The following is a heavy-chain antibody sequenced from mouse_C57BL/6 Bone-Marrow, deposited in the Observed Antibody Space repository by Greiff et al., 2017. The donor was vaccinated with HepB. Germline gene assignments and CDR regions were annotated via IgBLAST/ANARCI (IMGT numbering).Heavy chain of an antibody. D-gene: IGHD1-1*01. J-gene: IGHJ2*01. CDR3: ARGTYYYGSSAFDY. V-gene: IGHV3-6*01. Sequence: EVQLVESGPGLVKPSQSLSLTCSVTGYSITSGYYWNWIRQFPGNKLEWMGYISYDGSNYYNPSLKNRISITRDTSKNQFFLKLNSVTTEDTATYYGARGTYYYGSSAFDYWGQGTTLTVSS. CDR2: ISYDGSN. CDR1: GYSITSGYY.